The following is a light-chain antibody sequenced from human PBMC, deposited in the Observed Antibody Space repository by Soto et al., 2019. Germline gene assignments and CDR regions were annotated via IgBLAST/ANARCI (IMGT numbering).Light chain of an antibody. CDR3: QQSYSTRWT. J-gene: IGKJ1*01. Sequence: IHMTQSPSTVSSSVGDAFTMSCRASQTISGWLAWYQQRPGKAPKLLIYKASTLKSGVPSRFSGSGSGTDFTLTISSLQPEDFATYYCQQSYSTRWTFGQGTKVDI. V-gene: IGKV1-5*03. CDR1: QTISGW. CDR2: KAS.